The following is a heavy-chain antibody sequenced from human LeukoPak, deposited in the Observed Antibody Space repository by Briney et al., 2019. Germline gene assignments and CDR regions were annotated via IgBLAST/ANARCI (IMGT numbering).Heavy chain of an antibody. Sequence: GGSLRLSCAASGFTFSTYWMHWVRQAPGKGLEWVGRSRNKANSYTTEYAASVKGRFTISRDDSKNSVFLQMNSLKTEDTAFYYCTRVGLGTTKDFDQWGQGTLVTVSS. CDR2: SRNKANSYTT. CDR3: TRVGLGTTKDFDQ. CDR1: GFTFSTYW. J-gene: IGHJ4*02. V-gene: IGHV3-72*01. D-gene: IGHD1-26*01.